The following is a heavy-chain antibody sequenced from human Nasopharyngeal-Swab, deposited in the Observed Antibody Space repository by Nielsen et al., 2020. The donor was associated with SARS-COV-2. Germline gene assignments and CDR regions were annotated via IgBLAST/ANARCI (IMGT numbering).Heavy chain of an antibody. J-gene: IGHJ6*02. D-gene: IGHD6-13*01. CDR1: GLTFSAHY. V-gene: IGHV3-72*01. CDR3: ARDLSSIWTSGLGV. CDR2: SRNKANRYTT. Sequence: GGSLSLSCAVSGLTFSAHYMDWVRQPPGKGLEWVGRSRNKANRYTTEYAASVKGRFTTSRDESKNSLYLQMSSLRTEDTALYYCARDLSSIWTSGLGVWGQGTTVIVSS.